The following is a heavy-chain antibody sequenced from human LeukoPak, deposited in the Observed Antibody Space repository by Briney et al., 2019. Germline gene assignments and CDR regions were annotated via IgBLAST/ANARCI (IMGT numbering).Heavy chain of an antibody. J-gene: IGHJ4*02. CDR3: ALTGGRWLQFDY. D-gene: IGHD5-24*01. V-gene: IGHV1-69*11. CDR1: GGTFSSYA. Sequence: ASVKVSCKASGGTFSSYAISWVRQAPGQGLEWMGRIIPILGTANYAQKFQGRVTITTDESTSTAYMELSSLRSEDTAVYYCALTGGRWLQFDYWGQGTLVTVSS. CDR2: IIPILGTA.